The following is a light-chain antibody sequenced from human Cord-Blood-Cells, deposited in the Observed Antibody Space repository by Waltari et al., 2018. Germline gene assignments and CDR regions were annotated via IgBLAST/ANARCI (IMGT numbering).Light chain of an antibody. CDR2: DAS. Sequence: DIQMTQSPSSLSASVGDRITITCQASQDIRNYLNWYQQKPGKTPTLLVYDASNLETGVPSRVSGSGSGTDFTFTISSLQPEDIATYYCQQYDNRPLTFGGGTKVEIK. V-gene: IGKV1-33*01. CDR1: QDIRNY. J-gene: IGKJ4*02. CDR3: QQYDNRPLT.